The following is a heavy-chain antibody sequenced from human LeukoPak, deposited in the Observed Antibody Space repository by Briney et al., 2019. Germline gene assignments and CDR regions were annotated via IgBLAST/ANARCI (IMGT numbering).Heavy chain of an antibody. Sequence: GASVKVSCKASGYTFTSYDINWVRQATGQGLEWMGWMNPNSGNTGYAQKFQGRVTMTRNTSISTAYMELSSLRSEDTAVYYCAKDLGPQWLVPTWYFDYWGQGTLVTVSS. CDR2: MNPNSGNT. V-gene: IGHV1-8*01. CDR1: GYTFTSYD. J-gene: IGHJ4*02. D-gene: IGHD6-19*01. CDR3: AKDLGPQWLVPTWYFDY.